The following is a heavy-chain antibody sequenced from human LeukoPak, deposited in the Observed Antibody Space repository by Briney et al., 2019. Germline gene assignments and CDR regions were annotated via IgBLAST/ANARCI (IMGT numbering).Heavy chain of an antibody. CDR1: GGGFTFTSHA. J-gene: IGHJ3*02. D-gene: IGHD3-22*01. CDR3: AGFFYDNSGDAFDI. CDR2: LIPVYGSA. Sequence: GASVKVSRKASGGGFTFTSHAISWVRQAPGQGLEWMGGLIPVYGSANYAQKFQGRVTITSDESTRTVYMELSSLRPEDSAVYYCAGFFYDNSGDAFDIWGQGTMVTVSS. V-gene: IGHV1-69*13.